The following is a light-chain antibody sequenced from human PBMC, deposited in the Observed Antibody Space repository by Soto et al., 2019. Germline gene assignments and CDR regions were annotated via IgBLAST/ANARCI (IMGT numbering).Light chain of an antibody. CDR1: QSISSW. V-gene: IGKV1-5*01. CDR2: DAS. CDR3: QQYNSDRT. Sequence: DIQMTQSPSTLSASVGDRVTINCRASQSISSWLAWYQQKPGKAPKLLIYDASSLESGVPSRFSGSGSGTEFTLTISSLQPDDFATYYCQQYNSDRTFGQGTKA. J-gene: IGKJ1*01.